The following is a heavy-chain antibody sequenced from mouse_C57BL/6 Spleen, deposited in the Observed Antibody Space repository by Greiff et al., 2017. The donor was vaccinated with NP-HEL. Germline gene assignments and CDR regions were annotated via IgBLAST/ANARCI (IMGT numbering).Heavy chain of an antibody. Sequence: VKLMESGAELVRPGTSVKVSCKASGYAFTNYLIEWVKQRPGQGLEWIGVINPGSGGTNYNEKFKGKATLTADKSSSTAYMQLSSLTSEDSAVYFCARRGLTTVVAHYAMDYWGQGTSVTVSS. CDR2: INPGSGGT. V-gene: IGHV1-54*01. CDR3: ARRGLTTVVAHYAMDY. CDR1: GYAFTNYL. D-gene: IGHD1-1*01. J-gene: IGHJ4*01.